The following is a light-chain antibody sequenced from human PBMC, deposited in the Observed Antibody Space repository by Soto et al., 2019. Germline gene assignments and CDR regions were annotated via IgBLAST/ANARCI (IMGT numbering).Light chain of an antibody. V-gene: IGLV2-14*01. Sequence: QSALTQPASVSGSPGQSVTISCTGSSSDVGGYNYVSWYQQHPGTAPKLMIYEVSNRPSGVSNRFSGSKSGNTASLTISGLEAEDEADYYWSSYTSSSTRVFGGGTKVTVL. CDR2: EVS. CDR1: SSDVGGYNY. J-gene: IGLJ3*02. CDR3: SSYTSSSTRV.